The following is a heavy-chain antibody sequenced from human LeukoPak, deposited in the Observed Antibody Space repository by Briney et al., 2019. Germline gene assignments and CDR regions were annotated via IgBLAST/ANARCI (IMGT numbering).Heavy chain of an antibody. J-gene: IGHJ4*02. V-gene: IGHV1-18*01. CDR1: GYTFTSYG. Sequence: ASVNVSCKASGYTFTSYGISWVRQAPGQGLEWMGWISAYNGNTNHAQKLQGRVTMTTDTSTSTAYMELRSLRSDDTAVYYCARVITFGGVIDNFDYWGQGTLVTVSS. CDR2: ISAYNGNT. D-gene: IGHD3-16*02. CDR3: ARVITFGGVIDNFDY.